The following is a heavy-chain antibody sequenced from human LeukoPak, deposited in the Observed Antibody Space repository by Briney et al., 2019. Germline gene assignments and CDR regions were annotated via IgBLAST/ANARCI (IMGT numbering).Heavy chain of an antibody. V-gene: IGHV4-4*07. J-gene: IGHJ4*02. CDR2: IYTSGST. CDR3: AKGKAVAGGFDY. Sequence: PSETLSLTCTVSGGSISSYYWSWIRQPAGKGLEWIGRIYTSGSTNYNPSLKSRITISVDKSKNQFSLKLSSLTAADTAVYYCAKGKAVAGGFDYWGKGTLVTVSS. D-gene: IGHD6-19*01. CDR1: GGSISSYY.